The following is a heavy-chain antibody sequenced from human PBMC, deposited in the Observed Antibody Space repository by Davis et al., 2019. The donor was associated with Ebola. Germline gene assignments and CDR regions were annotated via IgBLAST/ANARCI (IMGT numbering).Heavy chain of an antibody. J-gene: IGHJ4*02. CDR1: GFTFSSYG. Sequence: GESLKISCAASGFTFSSYGMHWVRQAPGKGLEWVAVIWYDGSNKYYADSVKGRFTISRDNSKNTLYLQMNSLRAEDTAVYYCARAGCSGGSCSHIDCWGQGTLVTVSS. D-gene: IGHD2-15*01. V-gene: IGHV3-33*01. CDR3: ARAGCSGGSCSHIDC. CDR2: IWYDGSNK.